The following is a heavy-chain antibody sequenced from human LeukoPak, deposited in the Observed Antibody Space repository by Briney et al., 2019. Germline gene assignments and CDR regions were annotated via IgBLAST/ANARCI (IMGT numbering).Heavy chain of an antibody. CDR2: ISAYNGNT. CDR3: ARDDYYDSSGYYDY. CDR1: GYTFTSYG. V-gene: IGHV1-18*01. D-gene: IGHD3-22*01. J-gene: IGHJ4*02. Sequence: ASVKVSCTASGYTFTSYGISWVRQAPGQGLAWMGWISAYNGNTNYAQKLQGRVTMTTDTSTSTAYMELRSLRSDDTAVYYCARDDYYDSSGYYDYWGQGTLVTVSS.